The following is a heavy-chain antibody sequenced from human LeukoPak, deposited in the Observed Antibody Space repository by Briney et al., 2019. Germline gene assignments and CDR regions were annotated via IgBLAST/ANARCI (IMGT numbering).Heavy chain of an antibody. Sequence: ASVKVSCKASGYTFTSYDINWVRQATGQGLEWMGWMNPNSGNTGYAQKFQGRVTMTRNTSISTAYMELSSLRSEDTAAYYCARGHYGDYDTLFDYWGQGTLVTVSS. V-gene: IGHV1-8*01. CDR2: MNPNSGNT. CDR1: GYTFTSYD. J-gene: IGHJ4*02. D-gene: IGHD4-17*01. CDR3: ARGHYGDYDTLFDY.